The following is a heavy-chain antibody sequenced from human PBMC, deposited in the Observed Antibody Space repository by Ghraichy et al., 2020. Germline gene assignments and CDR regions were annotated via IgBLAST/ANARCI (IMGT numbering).Heavy chain of an antibody. CDR2: ISGSGYST. CDR3: AKGGMQQQLGYYYGMDV. D-gene: IGHD6-13*01. Sequence: AGSLRLSCAASGFTFSSHAMSWVRQAPGKGLEWVSAISGSGYSTFNADSVKGRFAISRDNSRNTLYLHMNSLRADDTAVYYCAKGGMQQQLGYYYGMDVWGQGTTVTVSS. V-gene: IGHV3-23*01. J-gene: IGHJ6*02. CDR1: GFTFSSHA.